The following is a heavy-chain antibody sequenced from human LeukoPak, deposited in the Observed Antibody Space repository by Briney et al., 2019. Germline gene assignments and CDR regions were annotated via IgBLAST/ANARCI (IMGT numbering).Heavy chain of an antibody. CDR2: TYYRSKWYN. Sequence: SQPLPLTVAVPGASVPSKNAAGNWTSHSPSRALNCLGRTYYRSKWYNDYAESMEGRMTISQDTSRNQYSLHLNSVTPDDTAVYYCARDFGTTGWHTFDYWGQGTLVTVSS. CDR1: GASVPSKNAA. V-gene: IGHV6-1*01. CDR3: ARDFGTTGWHTFDY. D-gene: IGHD6-19*01. J-gene: IGHJ4*02.